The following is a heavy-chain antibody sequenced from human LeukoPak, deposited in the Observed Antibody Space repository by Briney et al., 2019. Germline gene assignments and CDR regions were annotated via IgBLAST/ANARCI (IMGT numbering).Heavy chain of an antibody. CDR2: IKEDGSEI. CDR3: AELGITMIGGV. V-gene: IGHV3-7*01. CDR1: GFNFSTYW. D-gene: IGHD3-10*02. Sequence: GGSLRLSCTASGFNFSTYWMTWVRQVPGEGLEWVANIKEDGSEIYYVDAVKGRFTISRDNAKNSLYLQMNSLRAEDTAVYYCAELGITMIGGVWGKGTTVTISS. J-gene: IGHJ6*04.